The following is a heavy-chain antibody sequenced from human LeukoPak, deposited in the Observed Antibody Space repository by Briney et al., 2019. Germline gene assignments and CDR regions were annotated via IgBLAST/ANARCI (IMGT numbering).Heavy chain of an antibody. D-gene: IGHD3-9*01. CDR2: IYYSGST. CDR1: GGSISSYY. CDR3: ARGGIFSRPYYFDY. V-gene: IGHV4-59*01. J-gene: IGHJ4*02. Sequence: PSETLSLTCTVSGGSISSYYWSWIRQPPGKGLEWIGYIYYSGSTNYNPSLKSRVTISVDTSKNQFSLKLSSVTAADTAVYYCARGGIFSRPYYFDYWGQGTLVTVSS.